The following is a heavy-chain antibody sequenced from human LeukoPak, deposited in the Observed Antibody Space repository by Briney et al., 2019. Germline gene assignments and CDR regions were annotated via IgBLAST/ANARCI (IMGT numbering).Heavy chain of an antibody. CDR2: ISSSGSTI. J-gene: IGHJ4*02. V-gene: IGHV3-48*03. Sequence: GGSLRLSCAASGFTFSSYDMNWVPQAPGKGLEWVSYISSSGSTIYYADSVKGRFTISRDNAKNSLYLQMNSRRAEDTAVYYCARDGGDYFDYWGQGTLVTVSS. D-gene: IGHD2-21*01. CDR1: GFTFSSYD. CDR3: ARDGGDYFDY.